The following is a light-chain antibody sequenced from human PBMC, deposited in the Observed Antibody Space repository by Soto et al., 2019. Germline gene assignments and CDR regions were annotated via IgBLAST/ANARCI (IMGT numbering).Light chain of an antibody. CDR1: QSVLYSSNNKNY. J-gene: IGKJ2*01. CDR3: QQYYSTPYT. V-gene: IGKV4-1*01. CDR2: WAS. Sequence: DIVMTQSPDSLAVSLGERATINCKSSQSVLYSSNNKNYLAWYQQKPGKPPKLLIYWASTRESGVPDRFSGRGSRTDFTLTISSLQAEDVAVYYCQQYYSTPYTFGQGTKLEIK.